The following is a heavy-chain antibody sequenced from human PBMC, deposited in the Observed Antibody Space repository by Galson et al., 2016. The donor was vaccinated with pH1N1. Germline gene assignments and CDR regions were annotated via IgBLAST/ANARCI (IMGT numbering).Heavy chain of an antibody. CDR3: AKVMRGGATPFDY. Sequence: SLRLSCAGAGFTFGSYAINWVRQAPGKGLEWVSAISDGGATKLYGDSVKGRFTITRDSSENTVFLQMNSLRAEDTAVYYCAKVMRGGATPFDYWGQGTLVTVSS. CDR1: GFTFGSYA. D-gene: IGHD1-26*01. CDR2: ISDGGATK. J-gene: IGHJ4*02. V-gene: IGHV3-23*01.